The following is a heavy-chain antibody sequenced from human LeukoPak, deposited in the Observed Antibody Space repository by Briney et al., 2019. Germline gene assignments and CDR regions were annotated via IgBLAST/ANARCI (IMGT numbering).Heavy chain of an antibody. V-gene: IGHV1-46*01. CDR2: INPSGGST. CDR1: GYTFTSYY. J-gene: IGHJ4*02. CDR3: ARALEPRDTAMVPLDY. D-gene: IGHD5-18*01. Sequence: ASVKVSCKASGYTFTSYYMHWVRPAPGQGLAWMGIINPSGGSTSYAQKFQGRVTMTRDTSTSTVYMELSSLRSEDTAVYYCARALEPRDTAMVPLDYWGQGTLVTVSS.